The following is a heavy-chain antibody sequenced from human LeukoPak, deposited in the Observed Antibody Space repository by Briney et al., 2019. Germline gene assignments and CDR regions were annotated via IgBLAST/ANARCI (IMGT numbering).Heavy chain of an antibody. D-gene: IGHD1-14*01. CDR3: ARYSDRTWFDP. Sequence: SETLSLTCTVSGGSISSGGYYWSWIRQHPGKGLEWIGYIYYSGSTYYNPSLKRRVTISVDTSRNQFSLKLSSVTAADTAVYYCARYSDRTWFDPWGQGTLVTVSS. J-gene: IGHJ5*02. V-gene: IGHV4-31*03. CDR2: IYYSGST. CDR1: GGSISSGGYY.